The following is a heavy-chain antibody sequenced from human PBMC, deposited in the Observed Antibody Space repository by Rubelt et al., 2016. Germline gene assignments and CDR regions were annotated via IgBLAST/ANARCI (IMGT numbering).Heavy chain of an antibody. J-gene: IGHJ3*02. CDR1: GGSFSGYY. D-gene: IGHD6-19*01. CDR3: ARQSSSGWYAFDI. V-gene: IGHV4-34*01. Sequence: VQLQQWGAGLLKPSETLSLTCAVYGGSFSGYYWSWIRQPPGQGLEWIGEINHSGSTNYNPSLKSRVTISVDTSKNQFSLKLSSVTAADTAVYYCARQSSSGWYAFDIWGQGTMVTVSS. CDR2: INHSGST.